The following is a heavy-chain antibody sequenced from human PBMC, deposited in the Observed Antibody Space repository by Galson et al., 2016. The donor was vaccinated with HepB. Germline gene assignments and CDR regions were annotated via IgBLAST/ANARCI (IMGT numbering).Heavy chain of an antibody. J-gene: IGHJ5*02. CDR1: GFNFSSYA. D-gene: IGHD3-3*01. Sequence: SLRLSCAASGFNFSSYAMTWVRQAPGKGLEWVSAIIGRGASTYYGDSVKGRFTISRDNSKKTLYLQMNRLRVEDTAVYYCAKVIRPYDFWSGRYNNYFDPWGQGTLVIVSS. CDR3: AKVIRPYDFWSGRYNNYFDP. CDR2: IIGRGAST. V-gene: IGHV3-23*01.